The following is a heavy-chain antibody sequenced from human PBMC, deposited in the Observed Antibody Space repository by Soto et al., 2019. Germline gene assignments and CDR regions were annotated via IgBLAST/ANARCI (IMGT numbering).Heavy chain of an antibody. Sequence: GGSLRLSCAASGFTFSSYGMHWVRQAPGKGLEWVAVISYDGSNKYYADSVKGRFTISRDNSKNTLYLQMNSLRAEDTAVYYCANTHDGDCYSCYYYGMDVRGQGSTVTVSS. CDR3: ANTHDGDCYSCYYYGMDV. J-gene: IGHJ6*02. V-gene: IGHV3-30*18. D-gene: IGHD2-21*02. CDR1: GFTFSSYG. CDR2: ISYDGSNK.